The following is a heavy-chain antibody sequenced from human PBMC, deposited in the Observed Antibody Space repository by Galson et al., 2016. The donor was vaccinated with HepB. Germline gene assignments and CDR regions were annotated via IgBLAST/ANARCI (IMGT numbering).Heavy chain of an antibody. D-gene: IGHD1-7*01. J-gene: IGHJ4*02. V-gene: IGHV4-59*01. Sequence: FLTCTVSGGSMTPYYWSWIRQAPGNELEWIAFIYFTGSTNHNPSLKSRVTISRDTSKNQFSLELTSVTAADTALYYCAGGQLPGYYFDYWGQGILVTVSS. CDR2: IYFTGST. CDR3: AGGQLPGYYFDY. CDR1: GGSMTPYY.